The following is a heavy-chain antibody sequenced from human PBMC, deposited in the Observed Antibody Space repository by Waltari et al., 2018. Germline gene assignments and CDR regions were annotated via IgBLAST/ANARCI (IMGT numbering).Heavy chain of an antibody. CDR1: GGSISSYY. J-gene: IGHJ4*02. Sequence: QVQLQESGPGLVKPSETLSLTCTVSGGSISSYYWSWIRQPAGKGLEWIGRIYTRGGTNYNPSRKSRVTMSVDTSKHQFSLKLSSVTAADTAVYYCARDTRGSGSYPDYWGQGTLVTVSS. CDR3: ARDTRGSGSYPDY. D-gene: IGHD3-10*01. V-gene: IGHV4-4*07. CDR2: IYTRGGT.